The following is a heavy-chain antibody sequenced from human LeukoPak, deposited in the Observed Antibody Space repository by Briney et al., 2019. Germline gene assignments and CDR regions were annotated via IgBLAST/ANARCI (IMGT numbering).Heavy chain of an antibody. V-gene: IGHV3-21*01. CDR1: GFTFSSYS. D-gene: IGHD4-11*01. CDR2: ISSSSSYI. Sequence: GGSLRLSCAASGFTFSSYSMNWVRQAPGKGLEWVSSISSSSSYIYYADSVKGRFTISRDNAKNSLYLQMNSLRAEDTAVYYCARESTTKGFDYWGQGTLVTVFS. J-gene: IGHJ4*02. CDR3: ARESTTKGFDY.